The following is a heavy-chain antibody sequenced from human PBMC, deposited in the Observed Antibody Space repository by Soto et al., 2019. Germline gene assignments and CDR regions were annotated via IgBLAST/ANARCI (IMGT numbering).Heavy chain of an antibody. J-gene: IGHJ4*02. CDR2: ISYNGRDK. CDR3: AKDHLTTTVTTVGY. D-gene: IGHD4-17*01. Sequence: QVQLVESGGGVVQPGRSLRLSCAASGFTFSNYGMHWVRQAPGKGLEWVAVISYNGRDKYYADSVKGRFTISRDNSKNTLYLQMYSLRAEDTAVYYCAKDHLTTTVTTVGYWGQGTLVTVSS. V-gene: IGHV3-30*18. CDR1: GFTFSNYG.